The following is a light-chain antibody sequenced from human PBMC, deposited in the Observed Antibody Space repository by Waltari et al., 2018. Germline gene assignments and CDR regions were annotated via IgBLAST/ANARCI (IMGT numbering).Light chain of an antibody. V-gene: IGLV1-44*01. Sequence: QSVLTQPPSASRTPGQRVTISCSGSSSNIGSNTVNWYQQFPGTAPKLLIYSNNPRPPGVPDRFSGSKSGTSASLAISGLQSEDEADYYCATWDDSLNGPVFGGGTKLTVL. J-gene: IGLJ2*01. CDR3: ATWDDSLNGPV. CDR2: SNN. CDR1: SSNIGSNT.